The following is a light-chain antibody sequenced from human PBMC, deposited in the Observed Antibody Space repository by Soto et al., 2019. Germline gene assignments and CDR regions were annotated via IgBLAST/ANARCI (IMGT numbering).Light chain of an antibody. Sequence: EIVLTQSPCTLSLSPGERATLSCRASQSVSSNLAWYQLKTGQAPRLIIYGASTRATGIPARFSGSVSGTEFTLIISTLQSEDFPVYYCQNYNNWPTWTFGQGTKVYIK. CDR1: QSVSSN. V-gene: IGKV3-15*01. CDR3: QNYNNWPTWT. CDR2: GAS. J-gene: IGKJ1*01.